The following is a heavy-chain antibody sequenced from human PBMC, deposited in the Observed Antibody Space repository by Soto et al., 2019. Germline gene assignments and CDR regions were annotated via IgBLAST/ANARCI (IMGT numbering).Heavy chain of an antibody. Sequence: PGGSLRLSCAASGFTFSSYVMSWVRQAPGKGLEWVSAISGSGGSTYYADSVKGRFTISRDNSKNTLYLQMNSLRAEDTAVYYCATSAWELNGSYYYYGMDVWGQGTTVTVSS. D-gene: IGHD1-26*01. CDR2: ISGSGGST. J-gene: IGHJ6*02. V-gene: IGHV3-23*01. CDR1: GFTFSSYV. CDR3: ATSAWELNGSYYYYGMDV.